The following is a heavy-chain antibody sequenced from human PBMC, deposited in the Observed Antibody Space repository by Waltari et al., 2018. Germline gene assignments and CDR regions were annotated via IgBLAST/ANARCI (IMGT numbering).Heavy chain of an antibody. V-gene: IGHV3-23*01. J-gene: IGHJ4*02. CDR3: AKIVGDFWSGYYGGYYFDY. CDR2: ISGSGGST. Sequence: EVQLLESGGGLVQPGVSLSLSCAASGFTFSSYAMTWVRQPPGAGREWVSGISGSGGSTYYADSVKGRFTISRDNSKNTLYLQMNSLRAEDTAVYYCAKIVGDFWSGYYGGYYFDYWGQGTLVTVSS. D-gene: IGHD3-3*01. CDR1: GFTFSSYA.